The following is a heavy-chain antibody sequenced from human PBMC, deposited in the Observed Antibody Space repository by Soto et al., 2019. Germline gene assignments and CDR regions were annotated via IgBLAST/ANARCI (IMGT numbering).Heavy chain of an antibody. CDR2: ISWKSGSM. D-gene: IGHD3-9*01. CDR1: GFKFDDYA. CDR3: AKDIYDIVTGCSRGDGLDL. Sequence: EVQLVESGGDLVQPGRSLRLACTASGFKFDDYAMHWVRQAPGKGLEWVSGISWKSGSMNYADSVKGRFTISRDNAKNPLYLQMNSLRSGDTALYYCAKDIYDIVTGCSRGDGLDLWGRGTMVTVSS. V-gene: IGHV3-9*01. J-gene: IGHJ3*01.